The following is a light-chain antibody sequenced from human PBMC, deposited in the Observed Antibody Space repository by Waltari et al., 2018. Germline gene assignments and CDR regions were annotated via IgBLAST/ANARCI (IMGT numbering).Light chain of an antibody. J-gene: IGKJ4*01. CDR3: MQALQTPVT. V-gene: IGKV2-28*01. CDR1: QSLLHSNGYNY. CDR2: WAS. Sequence: DIVMTQSPLSLTVTPGEPASISCRSSQSLLHSNGYNYLDWYLQKPGQSPQLLIYWASNRASGVPDRFSGSGSGTDFTLKISRLEAEDVGVYYCMQALQTPVTFGGRTKVEIK.